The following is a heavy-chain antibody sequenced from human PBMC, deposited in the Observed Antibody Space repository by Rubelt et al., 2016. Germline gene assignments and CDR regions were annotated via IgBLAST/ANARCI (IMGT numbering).Heavy chain of an antibody. CDR1: GFTFSDYY. CDR3: ARVDETTVTPNYGMDV. J-gene: IGHJ6*02. V-gene: IGHV3-11*01. Sequence: QVQLVESGGGLVKPGGSLRLSCAASGFTFSDYYMSWIRQAPGKGLEWVSYISSSGSTIYYADSVKGRFTISRDNAKKSLYLQMYSLRAEETAVYYCARVDETTVTPNYGMDVWGQGTTVTVSS. CDR2: ISSSGSTI. D-gene: IGHD4-11*01.